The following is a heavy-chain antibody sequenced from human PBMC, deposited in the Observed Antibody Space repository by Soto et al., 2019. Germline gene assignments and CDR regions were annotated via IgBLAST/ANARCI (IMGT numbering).Heavy chain of an antibody. V-gene: IGHV1-69*01. J-gene: IGHJ6*02. CDR2: IFLKFGTT. D-gene: IGHD3-16*02. CDR1: GTTDTNYV. Sequence: QVQLVQSGAEVKKPGSQVKVSCKASGTTDTNYVIGWGRQAPGQGLEWMGGIFLKFGTTYSPQKLQDRLTITADESTSTVYMQLSSLRLDDTAVYYCEAEMTFGKLSVVWGQGTTVTVSS. CDR3: EAEMTFGKLSVV.